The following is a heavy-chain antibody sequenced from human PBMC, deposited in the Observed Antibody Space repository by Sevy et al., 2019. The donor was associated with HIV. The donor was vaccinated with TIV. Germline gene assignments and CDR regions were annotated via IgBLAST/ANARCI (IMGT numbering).Heavy chain of an antibody. J-gene: IGHJ5*02. CDR3: VKALVDSSGYNWFDP. CDR1: GFTFSSYA. Sequence: GGSLRLSCSASGFTFSSYAMHWVRQAPGKGLEYVSAISSNGGSTYYADSVKGRFTISIDNSKNTLYLQMSSLRAEDTSVYYCVKALVDSSGYNWFDPWGQGTLVTVSS. CDR2: ISSNGGST. D-gene: IGHD3-22*01. V-gene: IGHV3-64D*06.